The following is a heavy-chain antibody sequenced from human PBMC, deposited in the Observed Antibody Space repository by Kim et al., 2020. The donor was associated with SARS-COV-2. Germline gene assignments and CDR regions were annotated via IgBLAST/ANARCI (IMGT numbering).Heavy chain of an antibody. D-gene: IGHD3-22*01. J-gene: IGHJ4*02. CDR1: GFTFSSYW. Sequence: GGSLRLSCAASGFTFSSYWMSWVRQAPGKGLEWVANIKQDGSEKYYVDSVKGRFTISRDNAKNSLYLQMKSLRAEDTAVYYCARGTFSGYEYYFDYWGQGTLVTVSS. CDR2: IKQDGSEK. V-gene: IGHV3-7*01. CDR3: ARGTFSGYEYYFDY.